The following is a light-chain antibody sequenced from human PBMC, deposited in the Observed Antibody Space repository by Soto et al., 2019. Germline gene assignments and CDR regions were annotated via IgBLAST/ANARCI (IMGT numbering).Light chain of an antibody. Sequence: DIVLTQTPGTLSLSPGERATLSCRASQSVSSSYLAWYQQKPGQAPRLLIYGASNRATGIPDRFSGSGSGTDFTLTISRLEPEDFAVYYCQQCGSSGTFGQRSMADVK. CDR3: QQCGSSGT. J-gene: IGKJ1*01. CDR2: GAS. CDR1: QSVSSSY. V-gene: IGKV3-20*01.